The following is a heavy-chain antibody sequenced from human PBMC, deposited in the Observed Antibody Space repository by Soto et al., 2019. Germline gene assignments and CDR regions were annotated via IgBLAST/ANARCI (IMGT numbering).Heavy chain of an antibody. CDR1: GFTFSSYS. CDR2: ISSSSCYI. V-gene: IGHV3-21*01. D-gene: IGHD2-15*01. Sequence: GGSLRLSCAASGFTFSSYSMNWVRQAPGKGLEWVSSISSSSCYIYYADSVKGRFTISRDNAKNSLYLQMNSLRAEDTAVYYCARDTRYCSGGSCYRVTFGYWGQGTLVTVSS. J-gene: IGHJ4*02. CDR3: ARDTRYCSGGSCYRVTFGY.